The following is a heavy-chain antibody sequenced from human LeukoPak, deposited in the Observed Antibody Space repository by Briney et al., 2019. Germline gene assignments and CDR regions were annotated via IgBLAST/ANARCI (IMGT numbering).Heavy chain of an antibody. V-gene: IGHV4-39*01. CDR3: ARRDANLPGSGTYYTYDY. Sequence: PSETLSLTCTVSGGSISSVGYWWGWIRQPPGKGLEWIGNMYYGGNTFYKPSLKSRVTMSMDTSKNLFSLKLTSVTAADTAVYFCARRDANLPGSGTYYTYDYWGQGTLVTVSS. D-gene: IGHD3-10*01. CDR2: MYYGGNT. J-gene: IGHJ4*02. CDR1: GGSISSVGYW.